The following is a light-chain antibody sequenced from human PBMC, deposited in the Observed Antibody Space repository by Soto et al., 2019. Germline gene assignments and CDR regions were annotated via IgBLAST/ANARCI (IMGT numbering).Light chain of an antibody. Sequence: QSALTQPASVSGSPGQSITISCTGTSSDVGGYNYVSWYQQHPGKATKLMIYDVSNRPSGVSNRFSGSKSGNTASLTISGLQAEDEADYYCSSYTSSSTPLRLFGTGTKLTVL. J-gene: IGLJ1*01. CDR2: DVS. CDR3: SSYTSSSTPLRL. CDR1: SSDVGGYNY. V-gene: IGLV2-14*01.